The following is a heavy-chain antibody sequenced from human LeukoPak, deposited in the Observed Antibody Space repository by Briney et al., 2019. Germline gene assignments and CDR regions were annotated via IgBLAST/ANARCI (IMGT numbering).Heavy chain of an antibody. D-gene: IGHD3-16*02. V-gene: IGHV3-23*01. Sequence: GGSLRLSCAASGFTFSSYAMSCVRQAPGKGLEWVSAISGSGGSTYYADSVKGRFTISRDNSKNTLYLQMNSLRAEDTAVYYCAKAGSIWGSYREYFDYWGQGTLVTVSS. CDR3: AKAGSIWGSYREYFDY. CDR2: ISGSGGST. J-gene: IGHJ4*02. CDR1: GFTFSSYA.